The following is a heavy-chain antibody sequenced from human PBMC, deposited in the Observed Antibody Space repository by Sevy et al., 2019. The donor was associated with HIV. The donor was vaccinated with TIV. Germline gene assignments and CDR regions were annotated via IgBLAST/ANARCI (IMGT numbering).Heavy chain of an antibody. V-gene: IGHV3-21*01. CDR1: AFTFSSYS. J-gene: IGHJ4*02. CDR2: ISSSSSYI. CDR3: ARDVIGYGGNPTLIDY. D-gene: IGHD4-17*01. Sequence: GGSLRLSCAASAFTFSSYSMNWVRQAPGKGLEWVSSISSSSSYIYYADSVKGRFTISRDNAKNSLYLQMNSLRAEDTAVYYCARDVIGYGGNPTLIDYWGQGTLVTVSS.